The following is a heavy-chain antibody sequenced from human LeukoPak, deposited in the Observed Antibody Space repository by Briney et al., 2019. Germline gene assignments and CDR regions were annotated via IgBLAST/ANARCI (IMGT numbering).Heavy chain of an antibody. CDR1: GFTFSSYS. V-gene: IGHV3-21*01. D-gene: IGHD3-3*01. CDR2: ISSSSSYI. Sequence: GWSLRLSCAASGFTFSSYSMNWVRQAPGKGLEWVSSISSSSSYIYYADSVKGRFTISRDNAKNSLYLQMNSLRAEDTAVYYCARVRFLEWLLSLDYWGQGTLVTVSS. CDR3: ARVRFLEWLLSLDY. J-gene: IGHJ4*02.